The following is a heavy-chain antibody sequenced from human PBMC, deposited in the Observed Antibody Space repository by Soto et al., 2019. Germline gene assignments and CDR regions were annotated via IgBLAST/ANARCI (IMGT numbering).Heavy chain of an antibody. Sequence: GVLRLSCAASGFTFSSYAMSWVRQAPGKGLEWVSAISGSGGSTYYADSVKGRFTISRDNSKNTLYLQMNSLRAEDTAVYYCAKVLGSSWQYYYYGMDVWGQGTTVTV. J-gene: IGHJ6*02. V-gene: IGHV3-23*01. CDR2: ISGSGGST. CDR3: AKVLGSSWQYYYYGMDV. D-gene: IGHD6-13*01. CDR1: GFTFSSYA.